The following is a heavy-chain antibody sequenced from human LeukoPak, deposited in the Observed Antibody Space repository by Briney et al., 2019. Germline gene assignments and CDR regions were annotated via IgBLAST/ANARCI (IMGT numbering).Heavy chain of an antibody. J-gene: IGHJ3*02. V-gene: IGHV3-23*01. CDR2: ISGSGGST. CDR1: GFTFSSYA. CDR3: ARGGYCSGGICYYLNAFDI. D-gene: IGHD2-15*01. Sequence: PGASLRLSCAASGFTFSSYAMSWVRQAPGKGLEWVSAISGSGGSTYYADSVKGRFTISRDNAKNSLFLQMNSLRAEDTAVYYCARGGYCSGGICYYLNAFDIWGQGTKVTVSS.